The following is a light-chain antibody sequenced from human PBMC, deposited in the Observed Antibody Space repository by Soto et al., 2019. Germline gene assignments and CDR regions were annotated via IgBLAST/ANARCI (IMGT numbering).Light chain of an antibody. CDR2: SAS. J-gene: IGKJ5*01. CDR1: QSVSSN. Sequence: EIVMTQSPATLSVSPGERATLPCRASQSVSSNLAWYQQKPGQAPRLLIYSASNRATGIPARFSGSGSGTDFTLTISSLEPEDFAVYYCQQRGEWPPGATFGQGTRLEIK. CDR3: QQRGEWPPGAT. V-gene: IGKV3-11*01.